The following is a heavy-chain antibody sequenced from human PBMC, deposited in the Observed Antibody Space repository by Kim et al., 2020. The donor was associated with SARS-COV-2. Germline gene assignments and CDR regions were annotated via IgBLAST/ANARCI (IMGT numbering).Heavy chain of an antibody. CDR1: GYTFTGYY. CDR2: INPNSGGT. D-gene: IGHD2-15*01. Sequence: ASVKVSCKASGYTFTGYYMHWVRQAPGQGLEWMGWINPNSGGTNYAQKFQGRVTMTRDTSISTAYMELSRLRSDDTAVYYCARTQGIVVVVPEFDYWGQGTLVTVSS. V-gene: IGHV1-2*02. CDR3: ARTQGIVVVVPEFDY. J-gene: IGHJ4*02.